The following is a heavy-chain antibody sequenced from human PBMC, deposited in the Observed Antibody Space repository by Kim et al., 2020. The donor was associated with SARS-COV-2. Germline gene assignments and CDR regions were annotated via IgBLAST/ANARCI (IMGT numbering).Heavy chain of an antibody. D-gene: IGHD3-16*01. CDR3: VRDLCGRQDI. J-gene: IGHJ3*02. CDR2: TNEDGSIT. CDR1: GFTFSRNW. Sequence: GGGRRLSCAASGFTFSRNWMHWVRQAPGKGLVWVSRTNEDGSITNHADSVKGRFTISRDNAKNTLYLQMNNLRAEDTAVYYCVRDLCGRQDIWGQGTMVTVAS. V-gene: IGHV3-74*01.